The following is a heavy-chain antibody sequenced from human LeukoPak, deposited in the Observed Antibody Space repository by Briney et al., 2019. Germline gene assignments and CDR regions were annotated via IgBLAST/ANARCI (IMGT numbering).Heavy chain of an antibody. D-gene: IGHD3-3*02. V-gene: IGHV5-51*01. CDR1: GYSFTSYW. CDR3: ARQPAWHFWSGPQNWFDP. Sequence: GESLKISCKGSGYSFTSYWIGWVRQMPGKGLEWMGIIYPGDSDTRYSPSFQGQVTISADKSISTAYLQWSSLKASDTAMYYCARQPAWHFWSGPQNWFDPWGQGTLVTVSS. J-gene: IGHJ5*02. CDR2: IYPGDSDT.